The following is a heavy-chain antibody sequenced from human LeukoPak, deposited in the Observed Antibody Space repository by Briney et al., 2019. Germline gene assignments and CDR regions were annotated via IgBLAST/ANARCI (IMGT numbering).Heavy chain of an antibody. J-gene: IGHJ4*02. V-gene: IGHV3-23*01. D-gene: IGHD5-12*01. Sequence: GGSLRLSCAASGFTFSSYGMTWVRQAPGKGLEWVSAISGSGGGTYYADSVKGRFTISRDNSKNRLYLQMNSLRAEDTAVYYCARGPSGYHNTGGQGTLVTVSS. CDR1: GFTFSSYG. CDR2: ISGSGGGT. CDR3: ARGPSGYHNT.